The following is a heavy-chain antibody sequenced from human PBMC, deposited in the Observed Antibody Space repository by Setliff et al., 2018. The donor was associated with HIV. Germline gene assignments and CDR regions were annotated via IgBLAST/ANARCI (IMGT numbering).Heavy chain of an antibody. Sequence: GGSLRLSCAASGFTFSIYGMHWVRQAPGKGLEWVAVIWYDGGKKYYADSVKGRFTISRDDSKSTLYLQMNSLRAEDTAVYYCAKGLFRLRPDSLDIWGQGTLVTVSS. J-gene: IGHJ3*02. CDR3: AKGLFRLRPDSLDI. V-gene: IGHV3-33*06. D-gene: IGHD6-19*01. CDR2: IWYDGGKK. CDR1: GFTFSIYG.